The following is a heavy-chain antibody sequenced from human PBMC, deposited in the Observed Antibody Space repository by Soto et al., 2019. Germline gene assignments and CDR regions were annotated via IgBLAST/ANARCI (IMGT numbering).Heavy chain of an antibody. D-gene: IGHD5-18*01. CDR1: GYTFTNND. Sequence: ASVKVSCKASGYTFTNNDVSWVRQATGQGLEWMGWMNPGSGDTGYAQKFQGRVTMTRDISIATAYMELNSLASEDTAIYYCARMESFGSLNWFDPWGQGTLVTVSS. J-gene: IGHJ5*02. CDR3: ARMESFGSLNWFDP. CDR2: MNPGSGDT. V-gene: IGHV1-8*02.